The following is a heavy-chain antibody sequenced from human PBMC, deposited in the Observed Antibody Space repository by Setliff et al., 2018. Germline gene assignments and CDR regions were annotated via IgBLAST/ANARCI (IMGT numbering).Heavy chain of an antibody. CDR1: GYTFAESI. V-gene: IGHV1-18*04. D-gene: IGHD1-26*01. Sequence: ASVKVSCKASGYTFAESIVSWVRQAPGQGLEWMGWIGVYTGHTSFAQKFEDRVSMSTDKSTNMAYMELRGLRFDDTAVYYCVRSSVEATYGPTSESDEYFQIWGQGTLATVSS. CDR3: VRSSVEATYGPTSESDEYFQI. CDR2: IGVYTGHT. J-gene: IGHJ1*01.